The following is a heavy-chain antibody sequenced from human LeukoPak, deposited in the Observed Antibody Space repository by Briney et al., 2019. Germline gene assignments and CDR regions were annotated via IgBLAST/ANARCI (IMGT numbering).Heavy chain of an antibody. D-gene: IGHD6-13*01. CDR1: GFTFNTYG. Sequence: GGSLRHSCAASGFTFNTYGMNWVREAPGKGLEWVGRIKSKTDGGTPDYAAPVKGRFTLSRDDSKNTLYLQMNSLKTEDTAVYYCTGVSRSSWYDYWGQGTLVTVSS. CDR3: TGVSRSSWYDY. CDR2: IKSKTDGGTP. J-gene: IGHJ4*02. V-gene: IGHV3-15*01.